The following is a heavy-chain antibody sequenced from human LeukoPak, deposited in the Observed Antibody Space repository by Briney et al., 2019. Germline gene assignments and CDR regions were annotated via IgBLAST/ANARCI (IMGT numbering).Heavy chain of an antibody. CDR3: ASLMSIGGHSA. CDR2: ISSSSSYA. CDR1: GFTFSSYS. V-gene: IGHV3-21*01. D-gene: IGHD1-26*01. J-gene: IGHJ5*02. Sequence: PGGSLRLSCEASGFTFSSYSMNWVRQAPGKRLEWVSSISSSSSYAYYADSVKGRFTISRDNAKNSLYLQMNSLRAEDTAVYYCASLMSIGGHSAWGQGTLVTVSS.